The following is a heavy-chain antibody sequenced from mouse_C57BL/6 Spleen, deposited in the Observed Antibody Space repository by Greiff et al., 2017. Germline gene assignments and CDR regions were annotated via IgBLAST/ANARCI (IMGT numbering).Heavy chain of an antibody. Sequence: VQLQQSGAELVRPGTSVKVSCKASGYAFTNYLIEWVKQRPGPGLELIGVINPGSGGTNYNETFKGKATRTADKSSSTAYMQLSSLTSEDSAVYFCARGRDWDERGFAYWGQGTLVTVSA. CDR1: GYAFTNYL. D-gene: IGHD4-1*01. V-gene: IGHV1-54*01. J-gene: IGHJ3*01. CDR2: INPGSGGT. CDR3: ARGRDWDERGFAY.